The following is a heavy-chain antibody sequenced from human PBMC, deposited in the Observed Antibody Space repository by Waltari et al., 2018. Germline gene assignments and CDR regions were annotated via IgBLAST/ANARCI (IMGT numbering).Heavy chain of an antibody. J-gene: IGHJ3*02. Sequence: QVQLVQSGAEVKKPGASVKVSCKASGYTFTSYAMHWVRQAPGQRLEWMGWINAGNGNTKYSQKFQGRVTITRDTSASTAYMELSSLRSEDTAVYYCARSLGWGDYRPGAFDIWGQGTMVTVSS. D-gene: IGHD4-17*01. CDR1: GYTFTSYA. V-gene: IGHV1-3*01. CDR3: ARSLGWGDYRPGAFDI. CDR2: INAGNGNT.